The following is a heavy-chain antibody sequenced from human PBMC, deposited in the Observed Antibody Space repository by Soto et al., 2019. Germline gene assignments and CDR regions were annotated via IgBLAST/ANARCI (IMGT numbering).Heavy chain of an antibody. D-gene: IGHD3-3*01. CDR1: GFTFSSYA. CDR3: AKDSSPSTSSGPRWENYYYGMDV. V-gene: IGHV3-23*01. J-gene: IGHJ6*02. CDR2: ISGSGGST. Sequence: EVQLLESGGGLVQPGGSLRLSCAASGFTFSSYAMSWVRQAPGKGLEWVSAISGSGGSTYYADSVKGRFTISRDNSKNTLYLHMNSVRAEDTAVYYCAKDSSPSTSSGPRWENYYYGMDVWGQGTTVTVSS.